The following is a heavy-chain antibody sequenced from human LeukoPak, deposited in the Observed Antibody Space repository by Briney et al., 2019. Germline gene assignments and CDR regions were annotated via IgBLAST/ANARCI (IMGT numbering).Heavy chain of an antibody. CDR1: GGTFSSYA. Sequence: SVKVSCKASGGTFSSYAISWVRQAPGQGLEWMGGIIPIFGTANYAQKFQGRVTITADESTSTAYMELSSLRSEDTAVYYCARGIAVAGTRSYYYYYMDVWGKGTTVTISS. D-gene: IGHD6-19*01. CDR2: IIPIFGTA. CDR3: ARGIAVAGTRSYYYYYMDV. V-gene: IGHV1-69*01. J-gene: IGHJ6*03.